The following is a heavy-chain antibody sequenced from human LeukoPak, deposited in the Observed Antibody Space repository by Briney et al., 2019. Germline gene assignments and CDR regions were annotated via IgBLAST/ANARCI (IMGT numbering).Heavy chain of an antibody. CDR1: GVSLRKHH. V-gene: IGHV4-59*11. Sequence: SETPSPTCSVSGVSLRKHHWNWIPQPPGEGPGWIGYVFYSGSTSYNPSLNSRVTLSVDTSKNQLSLRLSSVTAVDSALYYCTKWHDDWHGFDSWGQGTLVTVSS. CDR2: VFYSGST. CDR3: TKWHDDWHGFDS. D-gene: IGHD3-9*01. J-gene: IGHJ5*01.